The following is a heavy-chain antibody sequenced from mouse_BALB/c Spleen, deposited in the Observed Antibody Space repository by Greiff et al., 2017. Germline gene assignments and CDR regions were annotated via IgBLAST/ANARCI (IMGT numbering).Heavy chain of an antibody. D-gene: IGHD2-1*01. Sequence: VQLQESGAELVRPGVSVKISCKGSGYTFTDYALHWVKQSHAKSLEWIGVISTYYGDASYNQKFKGKATMTVDKSSSTAYMELARLTSEDSAIYYCARKEYGTNLSFDDWGQGTTLTVSS. J-gene: IGHJ2*01. CDR3: ARKEYGTNLSFDD. V-gene: IGHV1S137*01. CDR2: ISTYYGDA. CDR1: GYTFTDYA.